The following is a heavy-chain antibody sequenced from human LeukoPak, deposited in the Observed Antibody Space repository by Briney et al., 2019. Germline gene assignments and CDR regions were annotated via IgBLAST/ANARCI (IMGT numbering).Heavy chain of an antibody. CDR3: ARVLRYFDWFMYYFDY. V-gene: IGHV4-34*01. CDR1: GGSFSGYY. D-gene: IGHD3-9*01. J-gene: IGHJ4*02. CDR2: INHSGST. Sequence: SETLSLTCAVYGGSFSGYYWSWIRQPPGKGLEWIGEINHSGSTNHNPSLKSRVTISVDTSKNQFSLKLSSVTAADTAVYYCARVLRYFDWFMYYFDYWGQGTLVTVSS.